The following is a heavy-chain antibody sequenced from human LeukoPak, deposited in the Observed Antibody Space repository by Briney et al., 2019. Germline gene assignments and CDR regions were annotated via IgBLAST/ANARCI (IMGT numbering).Heavy chain of an antibody. V-gene: IGHV4-59*01. CDR2: IYCSGST. D-gene: IGHD1-26*01. CDR1: GGSISSYY. J-gene: IGHJ1*01. Sequence: SETLSLTCAVSGGSISSYYWSWIRQAPGKGLEWIGYIYCSGSTNYNPSLQSRVTISVDTSKNQFSLKLSSVTAADTAVYYCARDQSGIVGATGYSHHWGQGTLVTVSS. CDR3: ARDQSGIVGATGYSHH.